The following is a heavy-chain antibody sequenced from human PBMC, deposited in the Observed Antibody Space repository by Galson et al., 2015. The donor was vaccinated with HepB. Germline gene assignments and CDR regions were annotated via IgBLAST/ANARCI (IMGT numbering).Heavy chain of an antibody. D-gene: IGHD6-19*01. CDR1: GGTFSSYT. J-gene: IGHJ4*02. Sequence: SVKVSCKASGGTFSSYTISWVRQAPGQGLEWMGWINTNTGNPTYAQGFTGRFVFSLDTSVSTAYLQISSLKAEDTAVYYCARDGGRQWLDIDYWGQGTLVTVSS. CDR3: ARDGGRQWLDIDY. CDR2: INTNTGNP. V-gene: IGHV7-4-1*02.